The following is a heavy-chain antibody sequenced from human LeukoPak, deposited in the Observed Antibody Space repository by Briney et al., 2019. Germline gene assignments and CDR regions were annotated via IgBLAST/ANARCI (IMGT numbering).Heavy chain of an antibody. D-gene: IGHD4-17*01. Sequence: GGSLKLSCAASGFTFSDYYMSWIRQAPGKGLEWVSYISSSGSTIYYADSVKGRFTITRDNAKNSLYPQMNSLRAEDTAVYYCARNDQDYGDYDYWGQGTLVTVSS. CDR1: GFTFSDYY. V-gene: IGHV3-11*04. CDR3: ARNDQDYGDYDY. J-gene: IGHJ4*02. CDR2: ISSSGSTI.